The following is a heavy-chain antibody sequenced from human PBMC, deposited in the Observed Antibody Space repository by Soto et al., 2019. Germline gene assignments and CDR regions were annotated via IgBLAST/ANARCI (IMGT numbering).Heavy chain of an antibody. Sequence: TGGSLRLSCAASGFTFDDYAMHWVRQAPGKGLEWVSGISWNSGSIGYADSVTGRFTISRDNAQNSLYLQMNRLRAEDTALYYCAKGGSGSYYGFVDYWGQGALVTVSS. J-gene: IGHJ4*02. V-gene: IGHV3-9*01. CDR3: AKGGSGSYYGFVDY. CDR2: ISWNSGSI. CDR1: GFTFDDYA. D-gene: IGHD3-10*01.